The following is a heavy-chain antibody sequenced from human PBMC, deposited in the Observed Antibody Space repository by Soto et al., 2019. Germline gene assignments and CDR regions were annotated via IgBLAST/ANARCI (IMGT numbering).Heavy chain of an antibody. V-gene: IGHV3-23*01. Sequence: EVQLLESGGGLVQPGGSLRLSCAASGLTFSGYGMSWVRQAPGTGLEWVSAIGGSGFTTNYADSVKGRFTISRDDSKNILFLQMNSLRAEDTAVYYCVTRSRGLQSSPPRLDSWGQGTLVTVSS. CDR3: VTRSRGLQSSPPRLDS. CDR1: GLTFSGYG. J-gene: IGHJ4*02. D-gene: IGHD4-4*01. CDR2: IGGSGFTT.